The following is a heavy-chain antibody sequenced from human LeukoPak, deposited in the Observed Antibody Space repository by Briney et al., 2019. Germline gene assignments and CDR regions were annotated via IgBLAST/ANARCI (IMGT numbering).Heavy chain of an antibody. J-gene: IGHJ4*02. CDR2: INQDGSEE. CDR3: VRDGGVSGYDLLDY. V-gene: IGHV3-7*01. CDR1: GFTFSNYW. D-gene: IGHD5-12*01. Sequence: RTGGSLRLSCAASGFTFSNYWMTWVRQAPGKGLEWVAHINQDGSEEHYMDSVKARFTISRDNAKNSLSLQMNSLRAEDTAVHYCVRDGGVSGYDLLDYWGQGTLVTVSS.